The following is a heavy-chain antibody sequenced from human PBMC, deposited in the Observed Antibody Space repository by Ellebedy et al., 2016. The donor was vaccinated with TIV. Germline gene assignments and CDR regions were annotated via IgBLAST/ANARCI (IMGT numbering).Heavy chain of an antibody. Sequence: GESLKISCAASGFTFSSYAIHWVRQAPGKGLEWVAVIWHDGSNKDYADSVKGQVTISRDNSKNTVDLQMNSLRAEDTAVYYCAKEPRGFCTSSSCGPDYWGQGTLVTVSS. V-gene: IGHV3-33*06. D-gene: IGHD2-2*01. CDR2: IWHDGSNK. CDR1: GFTFSSYA. J-gene: IGHJ4*02. CDR3: AKEPRGFCTSSSCGPDY.